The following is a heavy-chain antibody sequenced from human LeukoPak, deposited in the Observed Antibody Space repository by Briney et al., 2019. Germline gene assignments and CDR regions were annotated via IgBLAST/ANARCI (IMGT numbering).Heavy chain of an antibody. CDR1: GFSLSTSGVG. V-gene: IGHV2-5*02. Sequence: SGPTLVKPTQTLTLTCTFSGFSLSTSGVGVGWIRQPPGKALEWLALIYWDGGKCYSPSLNSRLTITKHTSKNQVDLTMTYLDPVDTATYYSAHKPGPTSTGGTAMANFDYWGQGTLVTVSS. CDR3: AHKPGPTSTGGTAMANFDY. CDR2: IYWDGGK. J-gene: IGHJ4*02. D-gene: IGHD5-18*01.